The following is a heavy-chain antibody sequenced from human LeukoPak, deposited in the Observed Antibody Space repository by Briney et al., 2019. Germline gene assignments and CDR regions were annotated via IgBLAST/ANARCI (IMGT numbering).Heavy chain of an antibody. D-gene: IGHD5-18*01. V-gene: IGHV3-30*18. CDR3: AKDGVDTAMVEGLYYFDY. J-gene: IGHJ4*02. CDR1: GFTFSSYG. Sequence: GGSLRLSCAASGFTFSSYGMHWVRQAPGKGGEWVAVISYDGSNKYYADSVKGRFTISRDNCKNTLYLKMNSLRAEDTAVYYCAKDGVDTAMVEGLYYFDYWGQGTLVTVSS. CDR2: ISYDGSNK.